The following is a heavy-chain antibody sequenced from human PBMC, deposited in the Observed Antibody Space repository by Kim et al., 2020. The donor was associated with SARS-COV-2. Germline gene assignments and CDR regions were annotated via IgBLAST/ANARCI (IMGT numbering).Heavy chain of an antibody. CDR2: ISGNGGST. D-gene: IGHD2-21*02. Sequence: GGSLRLSCAASGFTFRSYAMSWVRQAPGKGLEWVSAISGNGGSTYYADSVKGRFTISRDNSKNTLYVQMNSLRAEDTAVYYCATAPGGDLDYWGQGTLVTGSS. CDR3: ATAPGGDLDY. CDR1: GFTFRSYA. V-gene: IGHV3-23*01. J-gene: IGHJ4*02.